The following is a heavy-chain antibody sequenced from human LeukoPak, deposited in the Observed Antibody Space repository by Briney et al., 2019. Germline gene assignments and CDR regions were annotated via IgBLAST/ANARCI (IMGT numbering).Heavy chain of an antibody. CDR1: GGSISSYY. CDR2: IYTTGTT. V-gene: IGHV4-4*07. J-gene: IGHJ4*02. Sequence: SETLSLTCTVSGGSISSYYWSWIRQPAGKGLEWIGRIYTTGTTNNNPSLKSRVYMSEDTSKNQFSLKLSSVTAADTAVYYCVRDIKYFDYWGQGTLVTVSS. CDR3: VRDIKYFDY.